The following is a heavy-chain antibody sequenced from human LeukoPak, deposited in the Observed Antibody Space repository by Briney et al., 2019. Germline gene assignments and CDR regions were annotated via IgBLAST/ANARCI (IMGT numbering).Heavy chain of an antibody. CDR3: ARDSMTTVITPEFDF. J-gene: IGHJ4*02. V-gene: IGHV4-4*07. Sequence: SETLSLTCTVSGGSISNYYWSWIRQPAGKGLEWIGRISTSGSSNYNPSLKSRVTMSVDTSKNQFSLNLSSVTAADTAVYYCARDSMTTVITPEFDFWGQGTLVTVPS. CDR2: ISTSGSS. CDR1: GGSISNYY. D-gene: IGHD4-23*01.